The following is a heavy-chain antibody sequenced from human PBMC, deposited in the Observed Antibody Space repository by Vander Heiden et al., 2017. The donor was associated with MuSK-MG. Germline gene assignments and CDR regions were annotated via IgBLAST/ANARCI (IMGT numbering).Heavy chain of an antibody. D-gene: IGHD3-22*01. J-gene: IGHJ4*02. CDR3: AKDTKMYYYDSSGYLDY. Sequence: EVHLLESGGGLVQPGGSLRLSCAASGFTFSSYAMSWVRQAPGKGLEWVSAISGSGGSTYYADSVKGRFTISRDNSKNTLYLQMNSLRAEDTAVYYCAKDTKMYYYDSSGYLDYWGQGTLVTVSS. V-gene: IGHV3-23*01. CDR2: ISGSGGST. CDR1: GFTFSSYA.